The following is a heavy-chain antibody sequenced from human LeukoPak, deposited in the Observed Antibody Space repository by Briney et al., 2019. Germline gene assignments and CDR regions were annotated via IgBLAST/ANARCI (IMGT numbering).Heavy chain of an antibody. J-gene: IGHJ4*02. V-gene: IGHV3-30-3*01. CDR1: GFPFSSYA. CDR3: ARDQGYGLDY. Sequence: GRSLRLSCAASGFPFSSYAMHWVRQAPGKGLEWVAVISYDGSNKYYADSVKGRFTISRDNSKNTLYLQMNSLRAEDTAVYYCARDQGYGLDYWGQGTLVTVSS. CDR2: ISYDGSNK. D-gene: IGHD5-18*01.